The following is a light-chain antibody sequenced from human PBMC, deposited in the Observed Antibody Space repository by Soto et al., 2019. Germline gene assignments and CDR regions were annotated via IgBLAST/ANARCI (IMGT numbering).Light chain of an antibody. CDR2: GAS. CDR1: QSVSSSY. Sequence: EMVLTQSPGTLSLSPGERATLSCRASQSVSSSYLAWYQQKPGQAPRLLIYGASSRATGIPDRFSGSGSGTDFTLTISRLEPEDFAVYYCQQYGSSPPLMYTFGQGTKLEIK. J-gene: IGKJ2*01. V-gene: IGKV3-20*01. CDR3: QQYGSSPPLMYT.